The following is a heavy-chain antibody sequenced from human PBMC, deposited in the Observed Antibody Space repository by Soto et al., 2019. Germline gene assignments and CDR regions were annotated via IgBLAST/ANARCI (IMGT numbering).Heavy chain of an antibody. D-gene: IGHD6-6*01. J-gene: IGHJ5*02. CDR2: INAHSGGT. V-gene: IGHV1-2*02. CDR3: AKDLTRQLAYWLDP. CDR1: GFSFTGYY. Sequence: ASVKVSCKASGFSFTGYYIHWLRQAPGQGLEWMGWINAHSGGTEYAQKFQGRVTLTRDTSIATAYLTLTSLTSDDTALYYCAKDLTRQLAYWLDPWGQGTQVTAPQ.